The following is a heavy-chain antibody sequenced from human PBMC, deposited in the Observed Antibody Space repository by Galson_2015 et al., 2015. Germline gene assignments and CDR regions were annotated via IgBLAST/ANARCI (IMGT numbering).Heavy chain of an antibody. V-gene: IGHV1-24*01. Sequence: SVKVSCKVSGYTLTELSMHWVRQAPGKGLEWMGGFDPEDGETIYAQKFQGRVTMTEDTSTDTAYMELSSLRSEDTAVYYCATAPKSLPYDFWSGYYPRAFDIWGQGTMVTVSS. CDR1: GYTLTELS. J-gene: IGHJ3*02. D-gene: IGHD3-3*01. CDR3: ATAPKSLPYDFWSGYYPRAFDI. CDR2: FDPEDGET.